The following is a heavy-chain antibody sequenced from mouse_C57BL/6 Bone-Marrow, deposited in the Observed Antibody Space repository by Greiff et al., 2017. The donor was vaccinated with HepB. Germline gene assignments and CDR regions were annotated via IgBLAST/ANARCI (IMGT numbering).Heavy chain of an antibody. D-gene: IGHD1-1*01. CDR3: TRGITTVVPDY. CDR2: IYPGNSDT. V-gene: IGHV1-5*01. CDR1: GYTFTSYW. Sequence: EVQLQQSGTVLARPGASVKMSCKTSGYTFTSYWIHWVKQRPGQGLEWIGAIYPGNSDTSYNQKFKGKAKLTAVTSASTAYMELSSLTNEDSAVYYCTRGITTVVPDYWGQGTTLTVSS. J-gene: IGHJ2*01.